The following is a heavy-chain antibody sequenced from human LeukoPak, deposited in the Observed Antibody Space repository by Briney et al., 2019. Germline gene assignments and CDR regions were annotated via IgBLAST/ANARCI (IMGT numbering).Heavy chain of an antibody. CDR3: AKKGWNYFFDH. J-gene: IGHJ4*02. D-gene: IGHD1-7*01. CDR2: IYYSGST. CDR1: GGSMSSSSYY. Sequence: SETLSLTCTVSGGSMSSSSYYWGWIRQPPGKGLEWIGSIYYSGSTYYNPSLKSRVTISVDTSKNQFSLNLSSVTAADTAVYYCAKKGWNYFFDHWGQGTLVTVSS. V-gene: IGHV4-39*07.